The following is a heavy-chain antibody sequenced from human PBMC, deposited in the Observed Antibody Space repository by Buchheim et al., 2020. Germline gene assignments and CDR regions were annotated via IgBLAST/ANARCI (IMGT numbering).Heavy chain of an antibody. CDR2: IKGKTDGGTT. CDR1: GFTFNNAW. V-gene: IGHV3-15*01. D-gene: IGHD5-24*01. J-gene: IGHJ4*02. CDR3: ALMATIAY. Sequence: EVQLVESGGGLVKPGGSLRLSCAASGFTFNNAWMTWVRQAPGKGLEWVGCIKGKTDGGTTDYAAPVKGRFTISRDDSKNTLYLQMNSLRTEDTAVYYCALMATIAYWGRGTL.